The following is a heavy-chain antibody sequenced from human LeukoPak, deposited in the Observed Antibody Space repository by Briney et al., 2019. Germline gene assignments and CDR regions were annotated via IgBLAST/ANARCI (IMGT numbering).Heavy chain of an antibody. CDR3: AREQVVVGRGYYGMDV. CDR2: ISGSGGGT. J-gene: IGHJ6*02. V-gene: IGHV3-23*01. D-gene: IGHD2-2*01. Sequence: GGSLRLSCAASGFTFSSYAMSWVRQAPGKGLEWVSAISGSGGGTYYADSVKGRFTISRDNSMNTLYLQMNSLRVDDTAVYYCAREQVVVGRGYYGMDVWGQGTTVTVSS. CDR1: GFTFSSYA.